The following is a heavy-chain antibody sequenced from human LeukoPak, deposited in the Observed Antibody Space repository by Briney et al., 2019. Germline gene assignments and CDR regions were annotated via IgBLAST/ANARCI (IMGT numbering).Heavy chain of an antibody. J-gene: IGHJ4*02. CDR3: ATGVASGGPPMC. CDR1: ELSVSSIC. CDR2: ICGGGTT. D-gene: IGHD6-13*01. V-gene: IGHV3-53*01. Sequence: PGGSLRLSCAASELSVSSICMSWVRLPPGKGLKWISAICGGGTTYYADSVKGRFTISRDNSKNTVYLQMNSLRAEDTAVYYCATGVASGGPPMCWGQGTLVTVSS.